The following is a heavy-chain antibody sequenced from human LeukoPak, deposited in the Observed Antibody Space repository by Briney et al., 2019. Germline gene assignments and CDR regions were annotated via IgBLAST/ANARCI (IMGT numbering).Heavy chain of an antibody. CDR1: GFTLSSYS. D-gene: IGHD2-21*01. V-gene: IGHV3-48*01. CDR3: ARAGHADSFDY. J-gene: IGHJ4*02. Sequence: GGSLRLSCAASGFTLSSYSMNWVRQAPGKGLEWVSYISTTSRTIHYADSVKGRSTISRDNAKNSLYLQMNSLRAEDTAVYYCARAGHADSFDYWGQGALVTVSS. CDR2: ISTTSRTI.